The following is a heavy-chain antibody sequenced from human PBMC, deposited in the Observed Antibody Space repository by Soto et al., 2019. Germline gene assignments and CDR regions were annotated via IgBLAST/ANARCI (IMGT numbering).Heavy chain of an antibody. CDR2: VFYTGIT. Sequence: QVQLQESGPGLVKPSQTLSLTCTVSGASVSSAGIYWSWIRQHPEKGLEWIGYVFYTGITYYTPSLKSRVTISVDTSKNQFYLNLTSVTAADTAVYYWARNRGSSKPYYFDSWGQGTLVTVSS. CDR1: GASVSSAGIY. D-gene: IGHD1-26*01. CDR3: ARNRGSSKPYYFDS. J-gene: IGHJ4*02. V-gene: IGHV4-31*03.